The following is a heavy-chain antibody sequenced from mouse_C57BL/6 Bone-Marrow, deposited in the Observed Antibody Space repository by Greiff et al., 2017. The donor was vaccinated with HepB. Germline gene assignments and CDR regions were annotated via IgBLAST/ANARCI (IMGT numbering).Heavy chain of an antibody. CDR1: GFSLTSYG. D-gene: IGHD2-5*01. J-gene: IGHJ4*01. Sequence: QVQLKESGPGLVQPSQSLSITCTVSGFSLTSYGLHWVRQSPGKGLEWLGVIWSGGSTDYNAAFISRLSISKDNSKSQVFFKMNSLQADDTAIYYCANPSYSKYYAMDYWGQGTSVTVSS. CDR3: ANPSYSKYYAMDY. CDR2: IWSGGST. V-gene: IGHV2-2*01.